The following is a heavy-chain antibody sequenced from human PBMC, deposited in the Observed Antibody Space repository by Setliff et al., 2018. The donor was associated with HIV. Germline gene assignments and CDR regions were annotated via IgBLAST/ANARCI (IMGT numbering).Heavy chain of an antibody. D-gene: IGHD4-17*01. J-gene: IGHJ4*02. CDR3: ARAAAGNTGPFDL. CDR2: VSSRGDT. CDR1: DSGTYY. V-gene: IGHV4-4*07. Sequence: PSETLSLTCTVSDSGTYYWSWIRQPAGKGLKWIGRVSSRGDTNYNPSLKSRVTMSVDTSKNQFSLKLTSVTASDTAVYYCARAAAGNTGPFDLWGQGSPVTVSS.